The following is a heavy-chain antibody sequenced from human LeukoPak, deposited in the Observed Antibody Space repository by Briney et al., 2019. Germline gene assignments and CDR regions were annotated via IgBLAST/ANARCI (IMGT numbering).Heavy chain of an antibody. J-gene: IGHJ4*02. D-gene: IGHD5-12*01. CDR1: GGSISSRKW. V-gene: IGHV4-4*02. Sequence: PSRTLSLTCAVSGGSISSRKWWSWVRQPPGKGLEWIGQIDHSGSTAYNPSLKSRVTISVDKSKTQFSLKLSSVAAADTALYYCARGGGTYSGYDFGFDYWGQGTLVTVSS. CDR2: IDHSGST. CDR3: ARGGGTYSGYDFGFDY.